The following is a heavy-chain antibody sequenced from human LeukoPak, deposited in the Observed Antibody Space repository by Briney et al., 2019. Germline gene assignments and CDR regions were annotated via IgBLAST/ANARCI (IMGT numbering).Heavy chain of an antibody. V-gene: IGHV4-31*03. CDR3: ARYCSGGSCYRNWFDP. D-gene: IGHD2-15*01. CDR1: GGSISSGGYY. CDR2: IYYSGST. Sequence: SQTLSLTCTVSGGSISSGGYYWSWIRHHPGKGLGWIGYIYYSGSTYYNPSLKSRVTISVDTSKNQFSLKLSSVTAADTAVYYCARYCSGGSCYRNWFDPWGQGTLVTVSS. J-gene: IGHJ5*02.